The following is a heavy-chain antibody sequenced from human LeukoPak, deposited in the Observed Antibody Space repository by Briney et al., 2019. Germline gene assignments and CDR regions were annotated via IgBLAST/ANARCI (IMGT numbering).Heavy chain of an antibody. CDR2: ISAYNGNT. Sequence: ASVKVSCKASGYTFTGYGISWVRQAPGQGLEWMGWISAYNGNTNYAQKLQGRVTMTTDTSTSTAYMELRSLRSDDTAVYYCARDDVDIVATIPNSMFGYWGQGTLVTVSS. J-gene: IGHJ4*02. CDR1: GYTFTGYG. D-gene: IGHD5-12*01. CDR3: ARDDVDIVATIPNSMFGY. V-gene: IGHV1-18*01.